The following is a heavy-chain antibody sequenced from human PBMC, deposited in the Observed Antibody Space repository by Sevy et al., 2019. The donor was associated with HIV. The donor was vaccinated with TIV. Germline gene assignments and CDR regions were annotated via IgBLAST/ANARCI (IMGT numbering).Heavy chain of an antibody. CDR1: GYSFTTYA. Sequence: ASVKVSCKASGYSFTTYAINWVRQAPGQGLEWMGRISTYNDNIDYAQKFQGGVTMTTDTYTNTVYMELRSLESNDTAVYYCARGGAGFGELAFWGQGTPVTVSS. V-gene: IGHV1-18*01. D-gene: IGHD3-10*01. J-gene: IGHJ4*02. CDR2: ISTYNDNI. CDR3: ARGGAGFGELAF.